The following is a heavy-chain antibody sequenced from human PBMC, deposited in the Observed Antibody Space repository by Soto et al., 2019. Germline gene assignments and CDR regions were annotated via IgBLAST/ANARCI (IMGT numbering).Heavy chain of an antibody. V-gene: IGHV3-30*18. CDR2: ISYDGSNK. J-gene: IGHJ3*02. CDR1: GFTFSSYA. Sequence: PGGSLRLSCAASGFTFSSYAMHWVRQAPGKGLEWVALISYDGSNKYYADSVKGRFTISRDNSKNTLYLQMNSLRAEDTAVYYCANPRIRNTVTTGGAFDIWGQGTMVTVSS. D-gene: IGHD4-17*01. CDR3: ANPRIRNTVTTGGAFDI.